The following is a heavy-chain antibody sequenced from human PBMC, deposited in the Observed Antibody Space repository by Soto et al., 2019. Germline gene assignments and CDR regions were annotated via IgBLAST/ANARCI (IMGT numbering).Heavy chain of an antibody. CDR3: ARGGLHFTSLSYFDY. Sequence: GGSLRLSCAASGFTFSSYGMHWVRQAPGKGLEWVAVIWYDGSNKYYADSVKGRFTISRDNSKNTLYLQMNSLRAEDTAVYYCARGGLHFTSLSYFDYWGQGTLVTVSS. V-gene: IGHV3-33*01. J-gene: IGHJ4*02. CDR1: GFTFSSYG. CDR2: IWYDGSNK. D-gene: IGHD3-16*01.